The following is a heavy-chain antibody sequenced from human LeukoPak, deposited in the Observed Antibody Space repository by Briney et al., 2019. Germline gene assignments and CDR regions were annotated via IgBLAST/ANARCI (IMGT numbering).Heavy chain of an antibody. J-gene: IGHJ4*02. V-gene: IGHV3-43D*03. CDR2: ISGDGGSS. CDR3: AKGLVGSSIADFFDY. D-gene: IGHD6-6*01. Sequence: GGSLRLSCAASGCTFDDYAMHWVRQAPGKGLEWVSLISGDGGSSYYADSVKGRFTISRDNAKNSLYLQMNSLRGEDMALYYCAKGLVGSSIADFFDYWGQGILVTVSS. CDR1: GCTFDDYA.